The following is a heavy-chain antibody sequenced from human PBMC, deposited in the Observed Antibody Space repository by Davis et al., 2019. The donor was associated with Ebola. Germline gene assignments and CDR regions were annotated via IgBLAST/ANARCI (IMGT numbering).Heavy chain of an antibody. CDR2: ISYSGST. V-gene: IGHV4-59*12. Sequence: PSETLSLTCTVSGGSINSYYWSWIRQPPGKGLEWIGYISYSGSTNYNPSLKSRVTMSVDTSKNQFSLKLTSVTAADTAVYYCARGVLLGDNWFDPWGQGTLVTVSS. J-gene: IGHJ5*02. D-gene: IGHD2-21*01. CDR3: ARGVLLGDNWFDP. CDR1: GGSINSYY.